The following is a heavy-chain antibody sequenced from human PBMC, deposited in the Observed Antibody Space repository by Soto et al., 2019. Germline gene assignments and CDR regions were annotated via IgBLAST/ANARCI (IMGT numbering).Heavy chain of an antibody. J-gene: IGHJ5*02. V-gene: IGHV1-2*02. CDR1: GYTFSGFY. CDR3: VRRHVSATGIDWFDP. CDR2: INPNSGGT. D-gene: IGHD6-13*01. Sequence: GASVKVSCKASGYTFSGFYMHWVRQAPGQGLEWMGWINPNSGGTKSAEKFQGRVTITRDKSARPAYMELSSRRAEDTAGYYCVRRHVSATGIDWFDPWGQGTLVTVSS.